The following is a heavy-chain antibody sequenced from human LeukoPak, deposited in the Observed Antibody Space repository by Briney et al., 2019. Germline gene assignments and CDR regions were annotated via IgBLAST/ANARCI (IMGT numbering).Heavy chain of an antibody. D-gene: IGHD3-10*01. CDR1: GYTFTSYY. CDR2: FDPEDGET. J-gene: IGHJ5*02. V-gene: IGHV1-24*01. CDR3: ATMVRGTNWFDP. Sequence: ASVKVSCKASGYTFTSYYMHWVRQAPGKGLEWMGGFDPEDGETIYAQKFQGRVTMTEDTSTDTAYMELSSLRSEDTAVYYCATMVRGTNWFDPWGQGTLVTVSS.